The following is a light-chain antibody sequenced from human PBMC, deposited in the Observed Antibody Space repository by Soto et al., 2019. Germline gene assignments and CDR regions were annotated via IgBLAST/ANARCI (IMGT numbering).Light chain of an antibody. CDR3: QQYTSSLIT. J-gene: IGKJ5*01. Sequence: VMTQSPAPLSVSPGERATLSCRASQSVSSDLAWYQQKPGQAPRLLIYGASSRATGIPDRFSGSGSGTDFTLTISRLEPEDVAVYYCQQYTSSLITLGQGTRLEIK. CDR1: QSVSSD. V-gene: IGKV3-20*01. CDR2: GAS.